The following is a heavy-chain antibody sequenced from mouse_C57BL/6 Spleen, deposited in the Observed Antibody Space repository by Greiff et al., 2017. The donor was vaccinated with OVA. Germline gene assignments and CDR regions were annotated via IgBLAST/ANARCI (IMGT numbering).Heavy chain of an antibody. J-gene: IGHJ2*01. CDR3: ARGRPSFDY. Sequence: EVKLVESGGGLVKPGGSLKLSCAASGFTFSSYAMSWVRQTPEKRLEWVATISDGGSYTYYPDNVKGRFTISRDNAKNNLYLQMSHLKSEDTAMYYCARGRPSFDYWGQGTTLTVSS. CDR2: ISDGGSYT. V-gene: IGHV5-4*03. CDR1: GFTFSSYA.